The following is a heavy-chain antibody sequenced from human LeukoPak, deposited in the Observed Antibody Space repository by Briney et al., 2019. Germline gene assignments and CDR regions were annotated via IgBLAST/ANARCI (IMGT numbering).Heavy chain of an antibody. D-gene: IGHD1-26*01. CDR3: ARLVGATDWFDP. CDR1: GGSISSYY. Sequence: SETLSLTCTVSGGSISSYYWSWIRQPPGKGLEGSGYIYYSGSTNYNPSLKSRVTISVDTSKNQFSLKLSSVTAADTAVYYCARLVGATDWFDPWGQGTLVTVSS. CDR2: IYYSGST. V-gene: IGHV4-59*01. J-gene: IGHJ5*02.